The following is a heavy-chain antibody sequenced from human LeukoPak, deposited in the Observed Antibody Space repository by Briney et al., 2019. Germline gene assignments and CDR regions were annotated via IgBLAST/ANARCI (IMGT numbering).Heavy chain of an antibody. V-gene: IGHV3-30*02. J-gene: IGHJ4*02. CDR1: GFTFSSYG. CDR2: IRYDGSNK. Sequence: GGPLRLSCAASGFTFSSYGMHWVRQAPGKGLEWVAFIRYDGSNKYYADSVKGRFTISRDNSKNTLYLQMNSLRAEDTAVYYCAKDRYYGSGTSLDYWGQGTLVTVSS. CDR3: AKDRYYGSGTSLDY. D-gene: IGHD3-10*01.